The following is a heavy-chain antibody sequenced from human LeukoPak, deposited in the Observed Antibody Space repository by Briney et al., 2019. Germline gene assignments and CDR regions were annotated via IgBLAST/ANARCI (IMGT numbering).Heavy chain of an antibody. J-gene: IGHJ4*02. CDR3: ARESIAVAGAPFDY. CDR2: ISSGSTI. D-gene: IGHD6-19*01. V-gene: IGHV3-48*03. CDR1: GFTFGSYE. Sequence: GGSLRASCAASGFTFGSYEMNWVRQAPGKGLEWVSYISSGSTIYDADSVKGRFTISRDNAKNSLYLQMNSLRAEDTAVYYCARESIAVAGAPFDYWGQGTLVTVSS.